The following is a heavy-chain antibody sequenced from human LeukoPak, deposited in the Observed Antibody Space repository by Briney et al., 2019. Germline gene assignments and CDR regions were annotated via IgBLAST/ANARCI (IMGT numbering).Heavy chain of an antibody. J-gene: IGHJ3*02. D-gene: IGHD6-13*01. V-gene: IGHV3-48*03. CDR1: GFAFSSYE. CDR2: ISSSGSTV. CDR3: ATAKGRAIAFDI. Sequence: GGSLRLSCAASGFAFSSYEMNWVRQAPGKGLEWVSNISSSGSTVYYADSVKGRFTISRDNAKNSLYLQMNSLRAEDTAVYYCATAKGRAIAFDIWGQGTMVTVSS.